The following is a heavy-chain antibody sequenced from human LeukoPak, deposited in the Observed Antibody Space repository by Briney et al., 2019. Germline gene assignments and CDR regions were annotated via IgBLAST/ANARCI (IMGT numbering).Heavy chain of an antibody. CDR2: IHYSGTT. D-gene: IGHD2-8*01. CDR3: ARPDIN. V-gene: IGHV4-39*01. J-gene: IGHJ4*02. Sequence: SETLSLTCTISGGSITSSGYYWGWIRQPPGKGLEWIGSIHYSGTTYYNPSLQSRVTISIDTSRTQFSLRLRSVTAADTAIYYCARPDINWGREPWSPSPQ. CDR1: GGSITSSGYY.